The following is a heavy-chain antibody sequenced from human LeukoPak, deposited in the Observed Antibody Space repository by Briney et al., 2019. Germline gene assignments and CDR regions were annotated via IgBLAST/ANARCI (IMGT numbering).Heavy chain of an antibody. Sequence: SVKVSCKASGGTFSSYAISWVRQAPGQGLEWMGGIIPIFGTANYAQKFQGRVTITADESTSAAYMELSSLRSEDTAVYYCASGYCSSTSCYTGTFDYWGQGTLVTVSS. V-gene: IGHV1-69*13. CDR2: IIPIFGTA. D-gene: IGHD2-2*02. CDR1: GGTFSSYA. CDR3: ASGYCSSTSCYTGTFDY. J-gene: IGHJ4*02.